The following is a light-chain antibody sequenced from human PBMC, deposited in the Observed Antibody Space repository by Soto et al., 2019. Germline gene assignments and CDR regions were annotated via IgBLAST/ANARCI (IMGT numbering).Light chain of an antibody. CDR3: SSYTSSSTLYV. CDR2: DVS. V-gene: IGLV2-14*01. J-gene: IGLJ1*01. CDR1: SSDVGGYNY. Sequence: HCALTQPASVSGSPGQSITISWTGTSSDVGGYNYVSWYQQHPGKAPKLMIYDVSNRPSGVSNRFSGSKSGNTASLTISGLQAEDEADYYCSSYTSSSTLYVFGTGTKLTVL.